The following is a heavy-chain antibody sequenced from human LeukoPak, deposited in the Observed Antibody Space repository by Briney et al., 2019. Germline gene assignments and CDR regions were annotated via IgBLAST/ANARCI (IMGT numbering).Heavy chain of an antibody. J-gene: IGHJ3*02. V-gene: IGHV1-8*03. D-gene: IGHD3-22*01. CDR1: GYTFTSYD. CDR2: MNPNSGNT. CDR3: ASRAYYYDSSGYPSDAFDI. Sequence: ASVKVSCKASGYTFTSYDINWVRQATGQGLEWMGWMNPNSGNTGYAQKFQGRVTITRNTSISTAYMELSSLRSEDTAVYYCASRAYYYDSSGYPSDAFDIWGQGTMVTVSS.